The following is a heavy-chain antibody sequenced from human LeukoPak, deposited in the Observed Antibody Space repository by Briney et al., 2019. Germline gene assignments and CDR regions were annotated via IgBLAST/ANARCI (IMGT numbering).Heavy chain of an antibody. Sequence: GGSLRLSCVASGFTFSAYWMYWVRQAPGKGLVWVSRIQTDGSSTEYADSVKGRFTISRDNAKNTLYLQMNSLRAEDTAVYYCVSYNWHHPDYWGQGTLVTVSS. CDR2: IQTDGSST. V-gene: IGHV3-74*03. CDR3: VSYNWHHPDY. J-gene: IGHJ4*02. D-gene: IGHD1-14*01. CDR1: GFTFSAYW.